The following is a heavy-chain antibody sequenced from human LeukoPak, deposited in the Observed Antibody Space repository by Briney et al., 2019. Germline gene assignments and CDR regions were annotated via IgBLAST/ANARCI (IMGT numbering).Heavy chain of an antibody. CDR1: GYTFTGYY. D-gene: IGHD3-9*01. CDR3: ARGFDWLEDYFDY. CDR2: INPDSGGT. V-gene: IGHV1-2*02. Sequence: GASVKVSCKASGYTFTGYYIHWVRQAPGQGLDWMGWINPDSGGTNYAQKVQGRVTMTRDTSISTAYMELTRLRSDDTAVYYCARGFDWLEDYFDYWGQGTLVTVSS. J-gene: IGHJ4*02.